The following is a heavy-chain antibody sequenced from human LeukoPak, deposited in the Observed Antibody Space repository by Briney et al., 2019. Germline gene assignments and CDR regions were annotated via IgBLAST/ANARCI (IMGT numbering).Heavy chain of an antibody. D-gene: IGHD7-27*01. Sequence: VASVKVSCKASGGTFSSYAISWVRQAPGQGLEWMGGIIPIFGTANYAQKFQGRVTITADESTSTAYMELSSLRSEDTAVYYCAIDPNWGTHSWGQGVLVTVSS. CDR2: IIPIFGTA. J-gene: IGHJ4*02. CDR1: GGTFSSYA. V-gene: IGHV1-69*13. CDR3: AIDPNWGTHS.